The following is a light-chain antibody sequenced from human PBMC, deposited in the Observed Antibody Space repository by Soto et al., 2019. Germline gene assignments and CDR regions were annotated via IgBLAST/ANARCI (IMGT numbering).Light chain of an antibody. J-gene: IGKJ5*01. CDR2: DAS. CDR3: QQRITWPTTT. Sequence: EIVLTQSPATLPLSPGERATLLCRASQTVSSYLAWYQQTPGQAPRLXXYDASYRATGIPARFSGGGSGTDLTLTISSLEPEDFAVYYCQQRITWPTTTFGQGTRLEIK. V-gene: IGKV3-11*01. CDR1: QTVSSY.